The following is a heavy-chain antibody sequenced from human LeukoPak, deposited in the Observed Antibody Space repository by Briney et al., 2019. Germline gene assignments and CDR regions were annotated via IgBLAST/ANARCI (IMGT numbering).Heavy chain of an antibody. D-gene: IGHD4-23*01. CDR3: ARRRWSADESVGYY. CDR1: GGAIRSSNYC. J-gene: IGHJ4*02. Sequence: SGTLSLTCTVSGGAIRSSNYCGGWIRQPPGRGLEWIGSIDYNGNTNYSPSLKSRVTISVDMSKHPFSLKLRPVTAADTAVYYCARRRWSADESVGYYWGQGTLVTVSS. CDR2: IDYNGNT. V-gene: IGHV4-39*01.